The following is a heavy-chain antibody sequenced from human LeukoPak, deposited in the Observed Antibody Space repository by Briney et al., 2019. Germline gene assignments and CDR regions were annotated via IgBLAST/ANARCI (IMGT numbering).Heavy chain of an antibody. CDR2: ISYSGST. D-gene: IGHD2-2*02. Sequence: SETLSLTCTVSGGSISGYYWSWIRQPPGKGLEWVGYISYSGSTNYNPSLKSRVTISVDTSKNQFSLKLNSVTAADTAVYYCARGGCSSTSCYRNWGQGTLVTVSS. CDR1: GGSISGYY. CDR3: ARGGCSSTSCYRN. V-gene: IGHV4-59*01. J-gene: IGHJ4*02.